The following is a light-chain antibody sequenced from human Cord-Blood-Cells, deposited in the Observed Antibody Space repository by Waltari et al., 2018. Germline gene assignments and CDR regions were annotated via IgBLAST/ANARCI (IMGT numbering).Light chain of an antibody. J-gene: IGLJ2*01. CDR2: QDS. Sequence: SVSVSPGQTASITCSGDKLGDKYACWYQQKPGQSPLLVIYQDSKRPSGIPERFSGSNSGNTATLTISGTQAMDEADYYCQAWDSSTAVFGGGTKLTVL. CDR1: KLGDKY. CDR3: QAWDSSTAV. V-gene: IGLV3-1*01.